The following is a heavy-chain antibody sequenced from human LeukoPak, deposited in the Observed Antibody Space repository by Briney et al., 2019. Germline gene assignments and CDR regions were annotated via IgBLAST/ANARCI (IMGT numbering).Heavy chain of an antibody. J-gene: IGHJ4*02. CDR2: INPNSGGT. Sequence: ASVKVSCKASGYTFTGYYMHWVRQAPGQGLEWMGWINPNSGGTNYAQKFQGRVTMTRDTSISTAYMELSRLRPDDTAVYYCAGRAKGRIGNYYDSSGYYYGYWGQGTLVTVSS. CDR1: GYTFTGYY. CDR3: AGRAKGRIGNYYDSSGYYYGY. V-gene: IGHV1-2*02. D-gene: IGHD3-22*01.